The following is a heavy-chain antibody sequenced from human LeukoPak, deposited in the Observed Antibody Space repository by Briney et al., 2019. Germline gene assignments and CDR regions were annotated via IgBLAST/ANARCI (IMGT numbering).Heavy chain of an antibody. CDR3: AKAWEPWDY. V-gene: IGHV3-30*02. D-gene: IGHD1-26*01. CDR1: GFTFSSYG. J-gene: IGHJ4*02. Sequence: GSLGLSFAASGFTFSSYGMDWGRPAPGKGVGWVAFIRYDGSNKYYADSVKGRFTISRDNSKNTLYLQMNSLRAEDTAVYYCAKAWEPWDYWGQGTLVTVSS. CDR2: IRYDGSNK.